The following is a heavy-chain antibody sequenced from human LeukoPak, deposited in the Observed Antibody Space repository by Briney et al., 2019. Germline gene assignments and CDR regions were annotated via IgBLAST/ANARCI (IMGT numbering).Heavy chain of an antibody. CDR1: GFTFSSYA. Sequence: GRSLTLSCAASGFTFSSYAMHWVRQAPGKGLEWVAVISYDGSNKYYADSVKGRFTISRDNSKNTLYLQMNSLRAEDTAVYYCATLTTVRDYWGQGTLVTVSS. D-gene: IGHD4-17*01. CDR3: ATLTTVRDY. J-gene: IGHJ4*02. CDR2: ISYDGSNK. V-gene: IGHV3-30-3*01.